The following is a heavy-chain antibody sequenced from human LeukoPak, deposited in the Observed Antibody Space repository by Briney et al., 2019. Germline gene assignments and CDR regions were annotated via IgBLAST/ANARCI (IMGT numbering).Heavy chain of an antibody. CDR2: INSDGSST. CDR3: ARGLSETHRSSRGNYFDY. CDR1: GFTFSSYW. Sequence: SGGSLRPSCAASGFTFSSYWMHWVRQAPGKGLVWVSRINSDGSSTSYADSVKGRFTISRDNAKNTLYLQMNSLRAEDTAVYYCARGLSETHRSSRGNYFDYWGQGTLVTVSS. D-gene: IGHD6-13*01. V-gene: IGHV3-74*01. J-gene: IGHJ4*02.